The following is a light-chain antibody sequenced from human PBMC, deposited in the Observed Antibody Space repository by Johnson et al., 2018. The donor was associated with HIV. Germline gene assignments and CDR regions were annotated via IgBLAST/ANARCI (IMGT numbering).Light chain of an antibody. CDR2: DNH. CDR3: GTWDSNLRVGF. CDR1: SSNIGNNY. J-gene: IGLJ1*01. Sequence: QPVLTQPPSVSAAPGQKVTISCSGSSSNIGNNYVSWYQQVPGTAPKLLIYDNHKRPSGIPDRFSGSKSGTSATLVITGLQTGDEADYYCGTWDSNLRVGFFGTGTKVTVL. V-gene: IGLV1-51*01.